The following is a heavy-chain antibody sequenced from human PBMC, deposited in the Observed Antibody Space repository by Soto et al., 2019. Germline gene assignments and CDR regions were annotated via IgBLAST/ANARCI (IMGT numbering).Heavy chain of an antibody. V-gene: IGHV1-69*13. D-gene: IGHD2-2*02. Sequence: SVKVSCKASGGTFSSYAISWVRQAPGQGLEWMGGIIPIFGTANYAQKFQGRVTITADESTSTAYMELSSLRSEDTAVYYCARALEYCSSTSCYSARYYYYYGMDVWGQGTTVTVSS. J-gene: IGHJ6*02. CDR1: GGTFSSYA. CDR2: IIPIFGTA. CDR3: ARALEYCSSTSCYSARYYYYYGMDV.